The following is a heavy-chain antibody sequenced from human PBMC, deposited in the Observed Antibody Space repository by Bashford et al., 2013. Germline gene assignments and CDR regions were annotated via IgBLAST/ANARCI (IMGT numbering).Heavy chain of an antibody. Sequence: VRQAPGKGLEWVSAIGGGGGTTYYTDSVKGRFTISRDISKSTLYLQMNSLRADDTAMYYCARAPQTSRYYSVWGQGTTVTVSS. V-gene: IGHV3-23*01. J-gene: IGHJ6*02. CDR3: ARAPQTSRYYSV. D-gene: IGHD2-21*01. CDR2: IGGGGGTT.